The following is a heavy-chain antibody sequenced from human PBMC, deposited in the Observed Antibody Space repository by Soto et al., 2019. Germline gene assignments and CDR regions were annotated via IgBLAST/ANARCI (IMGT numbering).Heavy chain of an antibody. J-gene: IGHJ5*02. V-gene: IGHV4-61*01. CDR2: IYHDGST. D-gene: IGHD3-3*01. CDR3: AREGGVLRLSNWLDP. CDR1: GDSVTSDSYY. Sequence: SETLSLTCTVSGDSVTSDSYYWSWIRQPPGKGLEWIGYIYHDGSTSYNPSLQSRVTMSINTSKNQFSLKLSSVTAADTAIYYCAREGGVLRLSNWLDPWGQGTLVTVSS.